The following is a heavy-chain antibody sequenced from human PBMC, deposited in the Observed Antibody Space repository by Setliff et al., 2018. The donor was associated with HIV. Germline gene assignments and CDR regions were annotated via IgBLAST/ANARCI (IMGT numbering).Heavy chain of an antibody. Sequence: ASVKVSCKTSGYTFSNYPIHWLRQAPGQRPEWMGWVNTGKGDTKYSQRFQDRLTITTDSSARSVYMELSSLSSADTAIYYCARDRFTLTSSIFGFWGHGTLVTVSS. CDR2: VNTGKGDT. D-gene: IGHD3-3*01. CDR1: GYTFSNYP. CDR3: ARDRFTLTSSIFGF. V-gene: IGHV1-3*04. J-gene: IGHJ4*01.